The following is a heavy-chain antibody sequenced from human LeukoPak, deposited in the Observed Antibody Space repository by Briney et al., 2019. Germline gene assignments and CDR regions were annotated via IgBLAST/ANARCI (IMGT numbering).Heavy chain of an antibody. Sequence: GGSLRLSCAASGFTFSSYWMHWVRQAPGKGLVWVSRINSDGSSTNADSVKGRFTISRDNAKNTLFLQMNSLRAEDTAVYYCARDQEWGTPYYYYYMDVWGKGTTVTVSS. CDR1: GFTFSSYW. V-gene: IGHV3-74*01. D-gene: IGHD3-3*01. CDR2: INSDGSST. J-gene: IGHJ6*03. CDR3: ARDQEWGTPYYYYYMDV.